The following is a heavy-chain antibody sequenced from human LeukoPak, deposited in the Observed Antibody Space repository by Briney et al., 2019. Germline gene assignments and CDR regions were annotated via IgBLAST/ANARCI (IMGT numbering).Heavy chain of an antibody. CDR1: GYTFTGYY. D-gene: IGHD2-2*01. J-gene: IGHJ4*02. Sequence: GASVKVSCKASGYTFTGYYMHWARQAPGQGLEWMGWINPNSGGTNYAQKFQGRVTMTRDTSISTAYMELSRLRSDDTAVYYCARGPLDIVVVPAATVDYWGQGTLVTVSS. CDR3: ARGPLDIVVVPAATVDY. V-gene: IGHV1-2*02. CDR2: INPNSGGT.